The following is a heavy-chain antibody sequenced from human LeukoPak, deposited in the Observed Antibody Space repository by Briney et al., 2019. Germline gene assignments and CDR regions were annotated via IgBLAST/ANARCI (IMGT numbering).Heavy chain of an antibody. CDR2: YYSGTT. J-gene: IGHJ4*02. CDR1: GGSISNKTYS. V-gene: IGHV4-39*01. D-gene: IGHD3-16*01. Sequence: SETLSLTCNVSGGSISNKTYSWGWIRQPPGKGLEWIGLYYSGTTYYNPSLKSRVTMYADTSKSQFSLKLTSVTAADTAVYYCARKVGEALSGRFDYWGQGTLVTVSS. CDR3: ARKVGEALSGRFDY.